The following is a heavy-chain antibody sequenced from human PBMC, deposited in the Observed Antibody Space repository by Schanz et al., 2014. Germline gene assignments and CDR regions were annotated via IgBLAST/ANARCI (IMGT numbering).Heavy chain of an antibody. CDR1: GFTFNSYA. D-gene: IGHD2-15*01. CDR2: ISHSGGSK. J-gene: IGHJ6*02. CDR3: AKGMGYCSGGTCYDYYYYGLAV. V-gene: IGHV3-23*01. Sequence: DVQLLESGGGLVQPGGSLRLSCAASGFTFNSYAMTWVRQAPGKGLEWVSSISHSGGSKYYADSVKGRFTISRDNSENTLYLQMNSLSADDTAVCYCAKGMGYCSGGTCYDYYYYGLAVWGQGTTVTVSS.